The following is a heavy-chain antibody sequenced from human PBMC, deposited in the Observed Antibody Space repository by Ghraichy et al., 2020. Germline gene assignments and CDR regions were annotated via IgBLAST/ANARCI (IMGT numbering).Heavy chain of an antibody. J-gene: IGHJ4*02. D-gene: IGHD4-23*01. Sequence: SVKVSCKASGGTFSSYAISWVRQAPGQGLEWMGGIIPIFGTANYAQKFQGRVTITADESTSTAYMELSSLRSEDTAVYYCAGDRRGDHDYGGNEFDYWGQGTLVTVSS. CDR1: GGTFSSYA. CDR3: AGDRRGDHDYGGNEFDY. V-gene: IGHV1-69*13. CDR2: IIPIFGTA.